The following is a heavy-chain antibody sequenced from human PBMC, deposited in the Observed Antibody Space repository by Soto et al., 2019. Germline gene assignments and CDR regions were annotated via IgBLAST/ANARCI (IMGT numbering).Heavy chain of an antibody. D-gene: IGHD5-12*01. J-gene: IGHJ6*02. V-gene: IGHV3-30*18. CDR2: ISYDGTDK. CDR1: GFTFTSYA. Sequence: VGSLRLSCAASGFTFTSYAMHWVRQAPGKGLEWVAIISYDGTDKYYADSVKGRFTISRDNSKNTLYLQMSSLRAEDTAIYYCAKVIWDSGYDFYYYGLDVWGQGTTVTVSS. CDR3: AKVIWDSGYDFYYYGLDV.